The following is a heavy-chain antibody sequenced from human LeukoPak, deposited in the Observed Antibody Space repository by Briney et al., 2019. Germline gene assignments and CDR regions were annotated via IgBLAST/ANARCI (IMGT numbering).Heavy chain of an antibody. Sequence: GASVKVSCKASGYTFTGYYTHWVRQAPGQGLEWMGWINPNSGGTNYAQKFQGRVTMTRDTSISTAYMELSRLRSDDTAVYYCASLGIHGEVPQDYFDYWGQGTLVTVSS. V-gene: IGHV1-2*02. D-gene: IGHD1-14*01. CDR2: INPNSGGT. CDR1: GYTFTGYY. CDR3: ASLGIHGEVPQDYFDY. J-gene: IGHJ4*02.